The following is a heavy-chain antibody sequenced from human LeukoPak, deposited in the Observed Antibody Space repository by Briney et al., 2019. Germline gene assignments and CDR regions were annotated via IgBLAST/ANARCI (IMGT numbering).Heavy chain of an antibody. V-gene: IGHV3-21*01. CDR3: ARDPYSGSYGDYYYYYMDV. Sequence: GSLRLSCAASGFTFSSYNMNWVRQAPGKGLEWVSSITSSSRYIYYADSVKGRFTISRDNAKSSLYLQMNSLRAEDTAVYYCARDPYSGSYGDYYYYYMDVWGKGTTVTISS. CDR2: ITSSSRYI. J-gene: IGHJ6*03. D-gene: IGHD1-26*01. CDR1: GFTFSSYN.